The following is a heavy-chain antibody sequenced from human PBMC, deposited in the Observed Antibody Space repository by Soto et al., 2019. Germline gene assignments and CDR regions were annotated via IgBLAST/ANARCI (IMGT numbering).Heavy chain of an antibody. CDR2: INPSGGST. Sequence: ASVKVSCKASGYTFTSYYMHWVRQAPGQGLEWMGIINPSGGSTSYAQKFQGRVTMTRDTSTSTVYMELSSLRSEDTAVYYCARENNWNYDRSKRRITIFGWYYYGMDVWGQGTTVTVSS. J-gene: IGHJ6*02. CDR1: GYTFTSYY. CDR3: ARENNWNYDRSKRRITIFGWYYYGMDV. V-gene: IGHV1-46*01. D-gene: IGHD3-3*01.